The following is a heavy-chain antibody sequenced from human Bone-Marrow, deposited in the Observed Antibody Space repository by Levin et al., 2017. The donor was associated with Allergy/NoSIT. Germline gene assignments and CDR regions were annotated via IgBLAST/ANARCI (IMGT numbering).Heavy chain of an antibody. J-gene: IGHJ4*02. CDR2: TNHRGST. V-gene: IGHV4-34*01. Sequence: SETLSLTCAVYGASLSDYYWSWIRQPPGKGLQWIGETNHRGSTNYNPSLKSRVTTSVDTSKNQFSLKLSSVTAADTAVYYCARGRGDYGDYNNYFDYWSQGTLVTVSS. CDR1: GASLSDYY. CDR3: ARGRGDYGDYNNYFDY. D-gene: IGHD4-17*01.